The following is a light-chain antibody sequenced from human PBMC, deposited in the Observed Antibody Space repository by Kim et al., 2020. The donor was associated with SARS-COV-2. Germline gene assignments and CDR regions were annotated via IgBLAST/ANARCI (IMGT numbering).Light chain of an antibody. Sequence: DIQMTQSPSSLSASIGDRVTITCRASQDITNDLGWYQQNPGRPPKRLIYGAYSLQRGVPSRFIGSGSGTEFTLTISSLQPEDFATYFSLRHNTFPLTLGHRAPL. CDR3: LRHNTFPLT. CDR1: QDITND. V-gene: IGKV1-17*01. J-gene: IGKJ5*01. CDR2: GAY.